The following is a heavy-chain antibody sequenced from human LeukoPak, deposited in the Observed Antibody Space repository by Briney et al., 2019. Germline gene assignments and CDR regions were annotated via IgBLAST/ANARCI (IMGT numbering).Heavy chain of an antibody. Sequence: GGTLRLSCAASGFTFSGSAMHWVRQASGKGLEWVGRIRSKANSYATAYAASVKGRFTISRDDSKNTAYLQMNSLKTEDTAVYYCTSAGAQQLTTMDVWGKGTTVTVSS. V-gene: IGHV3-73*01. J-gene: IGHJ6*04. D-gene: IGHD6-13*01. CDR3: TSAGAQQLTTMDV. CDR2: IRSKANSYAT. CDR1: GFTFSGSA.